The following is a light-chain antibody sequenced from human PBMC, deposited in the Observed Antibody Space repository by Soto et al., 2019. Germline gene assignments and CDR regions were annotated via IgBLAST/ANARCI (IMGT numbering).Light chain of an antibody. CDR1: QSLLHSNGYNY. CDR3: MQALQTPWT. CDR2: CGS. Sequence: DIVMTQSPLSLPVTPGEPASISCRSSQSLLHSNGYNYLDWYLQKPGQSPQLLIYCGSNRASGVPDRFSGSGSGTDFTLKISRVEAEDVGVYYCMQALQTPWTFGQGTMVDIK. J-gene: IGKJ1*01. V-gene: IGKV2-28*01.